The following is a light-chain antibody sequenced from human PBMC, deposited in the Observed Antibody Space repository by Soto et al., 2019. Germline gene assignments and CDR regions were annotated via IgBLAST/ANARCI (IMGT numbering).Light chain of an antibody. CDR3: QQYGRSPWT. Sequence: EIVLTQSPGTLSLSPGEGATLSCRASESVASSYLACYQQIPGQAPRLLIYGASSRATGIPDRFSGSGSGTDFTLTITRLQPEDFAVYYCQQYGRSPWTSGQGTKVDI. V-gene: IGKV3-20*01. CDR1: ESVASSY. CDR2: GAS. J-gene: IGKJ1*01.